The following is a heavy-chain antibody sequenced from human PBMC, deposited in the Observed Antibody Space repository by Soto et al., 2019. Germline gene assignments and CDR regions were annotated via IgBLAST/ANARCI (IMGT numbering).Heavy chain of an antibody. V-gene: IGHV4-34*01. D-gene: IGHD3-3*01. CDR3: ARAAGITIFGVVINGYDY. J-gene: IGHJ4*02. CDR2: INHSGST. CDR1: GGSFSGYY. Sequence: QVQLQQWGAGLLKPSETLSLTCAVYGGSFSGYYWSWIRQPPGKGLEWIGEINHSGSTNYNPSLKSRVTISVDTSKNQFSLKLSSVTAADTAVYYCARAAGITIFGVVINGYDYWGQGTLVTVSS.